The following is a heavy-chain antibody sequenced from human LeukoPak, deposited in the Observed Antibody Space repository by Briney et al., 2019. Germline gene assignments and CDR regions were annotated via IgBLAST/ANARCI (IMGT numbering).Heavy chain of an antibody. Sequence: SETLSLTCTVSGGSISSYYWSWLRQPQGTGLDWIGYVYNRGRTNYNPSLKSRVSISVDTSKNQFSLKLSSVIAADMAVYYCARENYYYDSSGDTRPDVFDIWGQGTMVTVSS. V-gene: IGHV4-59*01. CDR2: VYNRGRT. CDR1: GGSISSYY. J-gene: IGHJ3*02. D-gene: IGHD3-22*01. CDR3: ARENYYYDSSGDTRPDVFDI.